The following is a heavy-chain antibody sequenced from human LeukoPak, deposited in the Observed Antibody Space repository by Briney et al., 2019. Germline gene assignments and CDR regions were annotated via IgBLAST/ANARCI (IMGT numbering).Heavy chain of an antibody. CDR1: GGSISSGGYY. CDR3: TEYRGGAFDI. CDR2: IYYSGST. J-gene: IGHJ3*02. Sequence: SETLSLTCTVSGGSISSGGYYWSWIRQHPGKGLEWIGCIYYSGSTYYNPSLKSRVTISVDTSKNQFSLKLSSVTAADTAVYYCTEYRGGAFDIWGQGTMVTVSS. D-gene: IGHD2-2*01. V-gene: IGHV4-31*03.